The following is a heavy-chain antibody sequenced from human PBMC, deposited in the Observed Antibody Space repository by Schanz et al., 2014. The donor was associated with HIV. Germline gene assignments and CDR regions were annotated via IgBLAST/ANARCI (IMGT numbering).Heavy chain of an antibody. Sequence: EEHLLESGGDLIQPGGSLRLSCVASGFSFNNYGMHWVRQAPGKGLEWVGRSKNKANGYITEYTASVKGRFTISRDDSRNSLYLQMNSLKTEDTAVYFCARWRSGAPSNWGQGTLVTVSS. CDR1: GFSFNNYG. J-gene: IGHJ4*02. CDR2: SKNKANGYIT. CDR3: ARWRSGAPSN. D-gene: IGHD3-10*01. V-gene: IGHV3-72*01.